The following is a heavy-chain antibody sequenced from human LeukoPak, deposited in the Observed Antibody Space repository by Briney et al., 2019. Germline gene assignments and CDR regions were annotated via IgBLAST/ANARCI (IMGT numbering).Heavy chain of an antibody. CDR2: VYYTGST. V-gene: IGHV4-39*01. D-gene: IGHD6-13*01. CDR3: ASIAAAGLSYYL. Sequence: SETLSLTCTVSGGSVSSSNSYWGWIRQPPGKGLEWIGSVYYTGSTNYSPSLKTRVTISLDTSKNQFSLRLSSVTAADTAVYYCASIAAAGLSYYLWGEGTLVTVSS. J-gene: IGHJ5*02. CDR1: GGSVSSSNSY.